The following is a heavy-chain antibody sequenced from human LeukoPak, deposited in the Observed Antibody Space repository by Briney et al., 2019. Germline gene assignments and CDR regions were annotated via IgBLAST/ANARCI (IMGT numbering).Heavy chain of an antibody. Sequence: ASEKVSYKASGYTFTRYYMLWVRQAPGQGVEGRGWFNPNSGGTNYAQKFQGRVTMTRDTSISTAYMELSRLRSDDTAVYYCARANLDRQRLYYYGMDVWGQGTTVTVSS. V-gene: IGHV1-2*02. D-gene: IGHD1-1*01. CDR3: ARANLDRQRLYYYGMDV. CDR2: FNPNSGGT. J-gene: IGHJ6*02. CDR1: GYTFTRYY.